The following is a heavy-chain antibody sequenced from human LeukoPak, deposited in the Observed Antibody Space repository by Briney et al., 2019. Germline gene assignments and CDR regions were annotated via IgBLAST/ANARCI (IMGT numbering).Heavy chain of an antibody. J-gene: IGHJ4*02. CDR3: ARDLNVGLMAYALDN. Sequence: GGSLRLSCAASRFTFNAYYMSWIRQAPGKGLEWIAYISTTGDTIHYADSVKGRFTISRDNAQNSLYLQMNGLRPDDTAVYFCARDLNVGLMAYALDNWGQGTLVTVSS. D-gene: IGHD2-8*01. V-gene: IGHV3-11*04. CDR1: RFTFNAYY. CDR2: ISTTGDTI.